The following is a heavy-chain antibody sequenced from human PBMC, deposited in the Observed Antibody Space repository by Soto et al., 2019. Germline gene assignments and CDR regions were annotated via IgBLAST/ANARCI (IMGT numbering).Heavy chain of an antibody. CDR2: INHSGST. Sequence: SETLSLTCAVYGGSFSGYYWSWIRQPPGKGLEWIGEINHSGSTNYNPSIKSRVTISVDTSKNQFSLKLSSVTAADTAVYYCARGSFYYGSGSYRVWFDPWGQGTLVTVSS. J-gene: IGHJ5*02. CDR1: GGSFSGYY. V-gene: IGHV4-34*01. CDR3: ARGSFYYGSGSYRVWFDP. D-gene: IGHD3-10*01.